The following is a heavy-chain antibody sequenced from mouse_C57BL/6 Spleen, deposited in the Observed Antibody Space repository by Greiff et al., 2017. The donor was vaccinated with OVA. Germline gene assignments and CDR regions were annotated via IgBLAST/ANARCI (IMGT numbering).Heavy chain of an antibody. J-gene: IGHJ4*01. V-gene: IGHV5-16*01. CDR1: GFTFSDYY. CDR3: ARAYDYDGAMDY. CDR2: INYDGSST. D-gene: IGHD2-4*01. Sequence: EVQRVESEGGLVQPGSSMKLSCTASGFTFSDYYMAWVRQVPEKGLEWVANINYDGSSTYYLDSLKSRFIISRDNAKNILYLQMSSLKSEDTATYYCARAYDYDGAMDYWGQGTSVTVSS.